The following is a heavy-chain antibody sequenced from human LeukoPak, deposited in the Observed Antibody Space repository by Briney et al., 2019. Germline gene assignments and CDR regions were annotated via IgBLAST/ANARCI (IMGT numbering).Heavy chain of an antibody. CDR3: AKDGHYGSGSYYPIHDY. D-gene: IGHD3-10*01. CDR1: GFTFSSYG. V-gene: IGHV3-33*03. CDR2: IWYDGSNK. Sequence: GRSLRLSCAASGFTFSSYGMHWVRQAPGKGLEWVAVIWYDGSNKYYADSVKGRFTISRDNAKNSLYLQMNSLRAEDTAVYYCAKDGHYGSGSYYPIHDYWGQGTLVTVSS. J-gene: IGHJ4*02.